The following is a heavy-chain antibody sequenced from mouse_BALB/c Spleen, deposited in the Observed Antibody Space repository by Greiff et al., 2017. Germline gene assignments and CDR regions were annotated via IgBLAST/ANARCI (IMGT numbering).Heavy chain of an antibody. CDR2: IWAGGST. J-gene: IGHJ3*01. CDR3: ARDRRGVPVAY. CDR1: GFSLTSYG. Sequence: QVQLKESGPGLVAPSQSLSITCTVSGFSLTSYGVHWVRQPPGKGLEWLGVIWAGGSTNYNSALMSRLSISKDNSKSQVFLKMNSLQTDDTAMYYCARDRRGVPVAYWGQGTLVTVSA. D-gene: IGHD2-14*01. V-gene: IGHV2-9*02.